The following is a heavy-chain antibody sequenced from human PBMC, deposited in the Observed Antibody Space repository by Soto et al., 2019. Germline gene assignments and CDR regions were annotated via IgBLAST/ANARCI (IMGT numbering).Heavy chain of an antibody. CDR3: AKAPVSTGTGYFDY. D-gene: IGHD1-7*01. CDR1: EFTFGNYG. Sequence: QVQLVESGGGLVQPGRSLRLSCAASEFTFGNYGMHWVRQAPGKGLEWVAVISYDGNDKYYADSVKGRFTISRDNSKNTLFLQMNSLRAEDTAVYYCAKAPVSTGTGYFDYWGQGTLVIVSS. CDR2: ISYDGNDK. V-gene: IGHV3-30*18. J-gene: IGHJ4*02.